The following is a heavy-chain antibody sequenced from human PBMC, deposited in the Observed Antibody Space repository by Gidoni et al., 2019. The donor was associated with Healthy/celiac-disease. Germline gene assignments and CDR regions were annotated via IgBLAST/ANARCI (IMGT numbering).Heavy chain of an antibody. CDR1: GFAFCTSC. CDR2: IKRDGSRT. V-gene: IGHV3-74*01. CDR3: ARERQDEYYYDKWGGGPGDAFDI. D-gene: IGHD3-22*01. Sequence: EVQLLVSGGGLVQPVGSLRLSCSASGFAFCTSCLHWFRQDQGEGLVWVSRIKRDGSRTSYEESVKGRFTIARDNDKNTLYQQMNSLRAEDTAVYYCARERQDEYYYDKWGGGPGDAFDIWGQGTMVTVSS. J-gene: IGHJ3*02.